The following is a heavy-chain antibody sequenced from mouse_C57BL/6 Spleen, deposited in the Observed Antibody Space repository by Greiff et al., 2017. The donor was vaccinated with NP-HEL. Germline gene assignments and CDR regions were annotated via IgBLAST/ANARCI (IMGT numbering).Heavy chain of an antibody. Sequence: DVKLVESGGGLVKPGGSLKLSCAASGFTFSDYGMHWVRQAPEKGLEWVAYISSGSSTIYYADTVKGRFTISRDNAKNTLFLQMTMLRSEDTAMYYCARQTGTLYYFDYWGQGTTLTVSS. D-gene: IGHD4-1*01. CDR3: ARQTGTLYYFDY. V-gene: IGHV5-17*01. CDR2: ISSGSSTI. CDR1: GFTFSDYG. J-gene: IGHJ2*01.